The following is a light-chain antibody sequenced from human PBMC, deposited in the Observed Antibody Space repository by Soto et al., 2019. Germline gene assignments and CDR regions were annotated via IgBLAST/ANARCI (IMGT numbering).Light chain of an antibody. J-gene: IGKJ4*01. CDR1: QSVSSY. CDR3: QQRSDWPST. V-gene: IGKV3-11*01. CDR2: DAS. Sequence: EIVLTQSPATLSWSPGERATLSCRASQSVSSYLVWYQQKPGQVPRLLIYDASNRATGIPARFGGSGSGTDFTLTISRLEPEDSAVYSCQQRSDWPSTFGGGTKVEIK.